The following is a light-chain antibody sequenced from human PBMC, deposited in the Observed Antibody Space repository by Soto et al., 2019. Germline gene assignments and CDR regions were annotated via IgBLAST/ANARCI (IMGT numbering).Light chain of an antibody. V-gene: IGKV2-28*01. CDR3: VQALQNPPT. CDR2: LGS. Sequence: DLVMTQSPLSLPVTPGEPASISCRSSQSLLDSDGYNYLDWYLQKSGQSPQLLIYLGSNRASGVXDXXSGSGSGTDFTLKISRVEAEDVGIYYCVQALQNPPTFGQGTKVEIK. CDR1: QSLLDSDGYNY. J-gene: IGKJ1*01.